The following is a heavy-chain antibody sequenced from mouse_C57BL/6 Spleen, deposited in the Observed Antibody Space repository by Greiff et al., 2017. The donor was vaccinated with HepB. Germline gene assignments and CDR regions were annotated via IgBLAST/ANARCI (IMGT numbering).Heavy chain of an antibody. J-gene: IGHJ1*03. V-gene: IGHV1-82*01. CDR1: GYAFSSSW. D-gene: IGHD1-1*01. CDR3: AREFTTRYFDV. CDR2: IYPGDGDT. Sequence: QVQLQQSGPELVKPGASVKISCKASGYAFSSSWMNWVKQRPGKGLEWIGRIYPGDGDTNYNGKFKGKATLTADKSSSTAYMQLSSLTSEDSAVYFCAREFTTRYFDVWGTGTTVTVSS.